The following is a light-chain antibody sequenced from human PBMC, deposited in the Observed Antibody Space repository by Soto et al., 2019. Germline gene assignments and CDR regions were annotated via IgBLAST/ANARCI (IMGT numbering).Light chain of an antibody. Sequence: AIQVTQSPSSLSASVGDRVTITCRASQDIRGALAWYQQKPGKPPRLLIYDVSTLESGVPSRFSGSSSGTEFTLTISSLQPDDFGTYFCQQFNSYPITFGHGTRLEIK. CDR1: QDIRGA. CDR3: QQFNSYPIT. V-gene: IGKV1-13*02. J-gene: IGKJ5*01. CDR2: DVS.